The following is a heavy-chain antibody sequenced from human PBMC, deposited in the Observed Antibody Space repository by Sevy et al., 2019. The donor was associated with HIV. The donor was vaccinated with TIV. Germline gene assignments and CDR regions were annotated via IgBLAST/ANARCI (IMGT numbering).Heavy chain of an antibody. Sequence: GGSLRLSCAASGFTFSSYSMNWVRQAPGKGLEWVSYISSSSTIYYADSVKGRFTISRDNAKNSLYLQMNSLRDEDTAVYYCARGGFDTAMVNGVASDFDYWGQGTLVTVSS. V-gene: IGHV3-48*02. CDR3: ARGGFDTAMVNGVASDFDY. CDR2: ISSSSTI. J-gene: IGHJ4*02. D-gene: IGHD5-18*01. CDR1: GFTFSSYS.